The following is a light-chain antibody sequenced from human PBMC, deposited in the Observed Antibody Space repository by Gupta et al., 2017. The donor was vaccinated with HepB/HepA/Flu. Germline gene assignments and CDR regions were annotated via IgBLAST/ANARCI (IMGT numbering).Light chain of an antibody. J-gene: IGKJ4*01. CDR1: QSVSSN. CDR3: HQYNSYPNT. V-gene: IGKV3-15*01. CDR2: GAS. Sequence: VVMTQSPATLSVSPGERATLYCRASQSVSSNLAWYQQKPGQAPRLLIYGASTWATGFPARFSGSGSGTEFTLTISSLQSEDFAVYYCHQYNSYPNTIGRGTKLEIK.